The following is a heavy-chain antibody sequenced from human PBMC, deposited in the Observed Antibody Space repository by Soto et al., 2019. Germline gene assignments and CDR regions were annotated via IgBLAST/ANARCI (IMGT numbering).Heavy chain of an antibody. CDR2: IIPILGTG. V-gene: IGHV1-69*08. CDR1: GGTFTSET. Sequence: QVQLVQSGPEVKKSGSSVKVSCKLSGGTFTSETISWVRQAPGQGLEWMGRIIPILGTGNYAQKFQGRSTITEDKSTNTGYMEVSSLTCEDTAVYFCAREDGSYNMGTFPFYYMDVWGNGTTVTVSS. D-gene: IGHD3-10*01. CDR3: AREDGSYNMGTFPFYYMDV. J-gene: IGHJ6*03.